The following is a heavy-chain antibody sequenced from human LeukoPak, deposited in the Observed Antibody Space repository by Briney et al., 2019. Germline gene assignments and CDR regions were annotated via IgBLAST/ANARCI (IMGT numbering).Heavy chain of an antibody. CDR1: GFTFDDYA. D-gene: IGHD5-18*01. CDR3: AKHGYRDYYYYGMDV. J-gene: IGHJ6*02. Sequence: GRPLRLSCAASGFTFDDYAMHWVRQAPGKGLEWVSGISWNSGSIGYADSVKGRFTISRDNAKNSLYLQMNSLRAEDTALYYCAKHGYRDYYYYGMDVWGQGTTVTVSS. V-gene: IGHV3-9*01. CDR2: ISWNSGSI.